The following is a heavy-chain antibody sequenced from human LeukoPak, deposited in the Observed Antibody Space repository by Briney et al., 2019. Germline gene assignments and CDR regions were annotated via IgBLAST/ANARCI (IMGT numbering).Heavy chain of an antibody. CDR1: EFSVGSNY. Sequence: GGSLRLSCAASEFSVGSNYMTWVRQAPGKGLEWVSLIYSGGSTYYADSVKGRFTISRDNSKNTLYLQMNSLRAEDTAVYYCARMKRKTNLIDYWGQGTLVTVSS. V-gene: IGHV3-66*01. J-gene: IGHJ4*02. CDR2: IYSGGST. CDR3: ARMKRKTNLIDY.